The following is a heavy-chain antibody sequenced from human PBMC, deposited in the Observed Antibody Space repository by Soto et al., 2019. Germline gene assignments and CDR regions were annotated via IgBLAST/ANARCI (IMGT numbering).Heavy chain of an antibody. J-gene: IGHJ3*02. Sequence: QVQLQESGPGLVKPSETLSLTCTVSGGSISSYYWSWIRQPPGKGLEWIVYIYYSGSTNYNPSLKRRVTISVDTSKNQFSLKLSSVTAADTAVYYCARGRGGWFINQLLNAFDIWGQGTMVTVSS. CDR2: IYYSGST. CDR3: ARGRGGWFINQLLNAFDI. D-gene: IGHD2-2*01. V-gene: IGHV4-59*01. CDR1: GGSISSYY.